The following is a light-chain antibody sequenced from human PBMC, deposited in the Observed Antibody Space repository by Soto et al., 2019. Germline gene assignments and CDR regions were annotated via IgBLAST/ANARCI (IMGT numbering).Light chain of an antibody. Sequence: DIQMTQSPSSLSASVGDRVTITCRASQSISTYLNWYQQKPGKAPKLLIYAASSLQSGVPSRFSGTQSATDFTLTIISLQPEDFATYYCQQSYSTPPAFGQGTKVQIK. J-gene: IGKJ1*01. CDR2: AAS. CDR1: QSISTY. V-gene: IGKV1-39*01. CDR3: QQSYSTPPA.